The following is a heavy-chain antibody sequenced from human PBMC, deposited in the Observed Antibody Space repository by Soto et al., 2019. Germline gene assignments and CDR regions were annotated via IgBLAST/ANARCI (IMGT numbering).Heavy chain of an antibody. D-gene: IGHD6-13*01. Sequence: GASVKVSCKASGGTFSSYAISWVRQAPGQGLEWMGGIIPIFGTANYAQKFQGRVTITADESTSTAYMELSSLRSEDTAVYYCARDLRGMGYYYYGMDVWGQGTTVTVSS. CDR3: ARDLRGMGYYYYGMDV. CDR2: IIPIFGTA. J-gene: IGHJ6*02. CDR1: GGTFSSYA. V-gene: IGHV1-69*13.